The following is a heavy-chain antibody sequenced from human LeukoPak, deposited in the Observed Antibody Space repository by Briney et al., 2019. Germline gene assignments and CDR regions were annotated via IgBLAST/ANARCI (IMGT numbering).Heavy chain of an antibody. CDR2: IIPIFGTA. V-gene: IGHV1-69*13. CDR1: GGTFSSYA. Sequence: SVKVSCKASGGTFSSYAISWVRQAPGQGLEWMGGIIPIFGTANYAQKFQGRVTITADESTSTAYMELSSLRSEDTAVYYCARAPAYYDSSGYYYDYYYGMDVWGQGTTVTVSS. J-gene: IGHJ6*02. CDR3: ARAPAYYDSSGYYYDYYYGMDV. D-gene: IGHD3-22*01.